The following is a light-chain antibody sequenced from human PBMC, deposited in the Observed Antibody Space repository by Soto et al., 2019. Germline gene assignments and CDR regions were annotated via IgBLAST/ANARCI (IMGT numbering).Light chain of an antibody. V-gene: IGKV1-39*01. CDR1: QSISNY. Sequence: DIQMTQSPSSLSASVGDRVTITCRASQSISNYLNWYQQKPGKAPKLLISGVSSLQSGVPSRFSGSGSGTDFILTISSLQPEDFAIYYCQQSYSSLRTFGQGTKVDIK. CDR3: QQSYSSLRT. J-gene: IGKJ1*01. CDR2: GVS.